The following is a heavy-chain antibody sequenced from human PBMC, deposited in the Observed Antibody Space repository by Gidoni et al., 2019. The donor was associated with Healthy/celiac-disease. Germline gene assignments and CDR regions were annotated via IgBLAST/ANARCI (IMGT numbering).Heavy chain of an antibody. Sequence: QVQLQQWGAGLLKPSETLSLTCAVYGGSFSGYYWSWIRQPPGKGLEWIGEINHSGSTNYKPSLKSRVTISVDTSKNQFSLKLSSVTAAGTAVYYCARGQAGSGSYCLDYWGQGTLVTVSS. J-gene: IGHJ4*02. CDR3: ARGQAGSGSYCLDY. CDR1: GGSFSGYY. CDR2: INHSGST. V-gene: IGHV4-34*01. D-gene: IGHD3-10*01.